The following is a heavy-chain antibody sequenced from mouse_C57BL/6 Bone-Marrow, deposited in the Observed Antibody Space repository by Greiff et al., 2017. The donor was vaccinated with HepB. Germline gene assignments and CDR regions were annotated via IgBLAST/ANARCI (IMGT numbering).Heavy chain of an antibody. D-gene: IGHD1-1*01. CDR1: GFTFSDFY. V-gene: IGHV7-1*01. Sequence: EVKLVESGGGLVQSGRSLRLSCATSGFTFSDFYMEWVRQAPGKGLEWIAASRNKANDYTTEYSASVKGRFIVSRDTSQSILYLQMNALRAEDTAIYYCAREANYYGSPYWYFDVWGTGTTVTVSS. CDR3: AREANYYGSPYWYFDV. J-gene: IGHJ1*03. CDR2: SRNKANDYTT.